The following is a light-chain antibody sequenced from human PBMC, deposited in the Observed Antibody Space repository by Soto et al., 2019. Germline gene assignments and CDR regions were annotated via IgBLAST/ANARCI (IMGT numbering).Light chain of an antibody. V-gene: IGKV3-15*01. CDR3: QHYNSYSEA. J-gene: IGKJ1*01. CDR2: GAS. CDR1: QSLGNN. Sequence: EIVMTQSASTLTLSAGERATLSCGANQSLGNNIAWYQQKPVQAPRLLIYGASTGATGLPARFSGSGYGTDFTLTISSLQTDDFATYYCQHYNSYSEAFGQGTKVDIK.